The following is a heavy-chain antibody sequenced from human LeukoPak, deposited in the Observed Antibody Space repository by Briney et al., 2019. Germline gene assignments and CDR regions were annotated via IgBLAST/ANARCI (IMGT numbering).Heavy chain of an antibody. J-gene: IGHJ6*03. CDR1: GGSFSGYY. CDR2: INHSGST. D-gene: IGHD3-10*01. CDR3: ARGPYLPYYYGSGSYYYYMDV. V-gene: IGHV4-34*01. Sequence: ASETLSLTCAVYGGSFSGYYWSWIRQPPGKGLEWIGEINHSGSTNYNPSLKSRVTISVDTSKNQFSLKLSSVTAADTAMYYCARGPYLPYYYGSGSYYYYMDVWGKGTTVTVSS.